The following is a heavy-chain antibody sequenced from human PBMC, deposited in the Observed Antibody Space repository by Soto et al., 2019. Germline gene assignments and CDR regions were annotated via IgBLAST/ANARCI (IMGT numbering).Heavy chain of an antibody. J-gene: IGHJ6*02. CDR2: ISAYNGNT. CDR3: ARDLLGYCSRTSCLAGNYYYYYGMDD. Sequence: QVQLVQSGAEAKKPGASVKVSCKASGYTFTSYGISWVRQAPGQGLEWMGWISAYNGNTNYAQKLQGRVTMTTDTSTSTACVALRSLRSDDTAVYYCARDLLGYCSRTSCLAGNYYYYYGMDDWGQGTTVTVSS. V-gene: IGHV1-18*01. D-gene: IGHD2-2*01. CDR1: GYTFTSYG.